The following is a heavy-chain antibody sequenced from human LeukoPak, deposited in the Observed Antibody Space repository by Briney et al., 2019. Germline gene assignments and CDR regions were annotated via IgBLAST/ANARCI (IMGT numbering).Heavy chain of an antibody. CDR3: ARVMYDSGDYVFDY. Sequence: PSETLSLTCTVSGGSISSYYWSWIRQPPGKGLDRIGYIYYSGSTNYNPSLKSRVTISVDSSKNQFSLKLSSVTAADTAVYYCARVMYDSGDYVFDYWGQGTLVTVSS. CDR2: IYYSGST. CDR1: GGSISSYY. J-gene: IGHJ4*02. D-gene: IGHD4-17*01. V-gene: IGHV4-59*01.